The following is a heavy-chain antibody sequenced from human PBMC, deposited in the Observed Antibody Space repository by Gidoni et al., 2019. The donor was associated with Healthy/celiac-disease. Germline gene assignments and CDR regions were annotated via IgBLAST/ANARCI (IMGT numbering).Heavy chain of an antibody. Sequence: QVPLVQSGAEVKKPGASVKVSCKASGYTLTSYGLSWVRQAPGQGLEWMGWISAYNGNTNYAQKLQGRVTMTTDTTTSTAYMELRSLRSDDTAVYYCARGGDILTGYYNWYFDYWGQGTLVTVAS. CDR1: GYTLTSYG. CDR2: ISAYNGNT. CDR3: ARGGDILTGYYNWYFDY. J-gene: IGHJ4*02. V-gene: IGHV1-18*04. D-gene: IGHD3-9*01.